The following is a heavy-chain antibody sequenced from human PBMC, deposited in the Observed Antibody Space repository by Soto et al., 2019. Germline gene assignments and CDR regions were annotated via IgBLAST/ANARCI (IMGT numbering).Heavy chain of an antibody. CDR3: AKEVSLGSTVDLGY. V-gene: IGHV3-23*01. Sequence: GGSLRLSCAASGFTFSIFAMRWVRQSPGKGLQWVSTITGSGGSTYYADAVKGRFTISRDNSMGTSYLQMKSRRVEDTAIYYCAKEVSLGSTVDLGYWGQGALVTVSS. D-gene: IGHD7-27*01. J-gene: IGHJ4*02. CDR2: ITGSGGST. CDR1: GFTFSIFA.